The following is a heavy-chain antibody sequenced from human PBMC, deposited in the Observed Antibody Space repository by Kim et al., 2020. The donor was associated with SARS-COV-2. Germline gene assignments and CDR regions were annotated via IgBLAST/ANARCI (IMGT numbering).Heavy chain of an antibody. Sequence: GNTNYAKNRQGRVTMTTDTSTSTAYMELRSLRSDDTAVYYCARDTYYYDYWGQGTLVTVSS. J-gene: IGHJ4*02. CDR3: ARDTYYYDY. D-gene: IGHD3-10*01. CDR2: GNT. V-gene: IGHV1-18*01.